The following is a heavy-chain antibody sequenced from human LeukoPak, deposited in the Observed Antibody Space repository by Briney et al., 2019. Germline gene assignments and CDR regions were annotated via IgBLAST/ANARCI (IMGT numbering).Heavy chain of an antibody. J-gene: IGHJ4*02. CDR2: ISGSGGST. CDR1: GFTFSSYA. CDR3: AKDGVVTITFEY. D-gene: IGHD3-16*01. V-gene: IGHV3-23*01. Sequence: PGGSLRLSCTASGFTFSSYAMSWVRQAPGKGPEWVSVISGSGGSTFYGDSVKGRFTISRDNYKNTLYLQMNSLRAEDTAVYYCAKDGVVTITFEYWGQGTLVTVSS.